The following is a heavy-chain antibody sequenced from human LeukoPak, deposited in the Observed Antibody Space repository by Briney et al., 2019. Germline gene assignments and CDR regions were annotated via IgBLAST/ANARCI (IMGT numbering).Heavy chain of an antibody. CDR3: AGDDYDSSGYYRY. CDR1: GYTFTGYY. Sequence: ASVKVSCKASGYTFTGYYMHWVRRAPGQGLEWMGRINPNSGGTNYAQKFQGRVTMTRDTSISTAYMELSRLRSDDTAVYYCAGDDYDSSGYYRYWGQGTLVTVSS. V-gene: IGHV1-2*06. CDR2: INPNSGGT. D-gene: IGHD3-22*01. J-gene: IGHJ4*02.